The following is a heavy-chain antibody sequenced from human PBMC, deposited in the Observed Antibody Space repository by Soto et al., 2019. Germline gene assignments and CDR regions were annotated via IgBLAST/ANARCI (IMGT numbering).Heavy chain of an antibody. Sequence: SETLSLTCTVSGGSISSSSYYWGWIRQPPGKGLEWIGSIYYSGSTYYNQSLKSRVTISVDTSKKQFSLKLSSVTAADTAVYYCASGYYDYYYYYYGMDVWGQGTTVTVSS. J-gene: IGHJ6*02. CDR2: IYYSGST. D-gene: IGHD3-16*01. V-gene: IGHV4-39*01. CDR1: GGSISSSSYY. CDR3: ASGYYDYYYYYYGMDV.